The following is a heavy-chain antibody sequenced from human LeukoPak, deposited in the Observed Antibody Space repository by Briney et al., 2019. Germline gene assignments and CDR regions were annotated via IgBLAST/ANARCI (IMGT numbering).Heavy chain of an antibody. CDR2: INAGNGNT. J-gene: IGHJ4*02. CDR3: ARDRSIGGILYYFDY. D-gene: IGHD2/OR15-2a*01. CDR1: GGTFSSYA. V-gene: IGHV1-3*01. Sequence: ASVKVSCKASGGTFSSYAISWVRQAPGQRLEWMGWINAGNGNTKYSQKFQGRVTITRDTSASTAYMELSSLRSEDTAVYYCARDRSIGGILYYFDYWGQGTLVTVSS.